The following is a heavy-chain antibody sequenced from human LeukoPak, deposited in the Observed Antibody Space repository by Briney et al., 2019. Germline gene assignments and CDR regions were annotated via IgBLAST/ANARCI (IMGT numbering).Heavy chain of an antibody. CDR2: ISSSSSTI. CDR1: GFTFSSYG. J-gene: IGHJ5*02. CDR3: ATLVDL. D-gene: IGHD2-8*02. Sequence: GGSLRLSCAASGFTFSSYGMTWVRQAPGKGLEWVSYISSSSSTIYYADSVKGRFTISRDNAKNSLYLQMNSLRAEDAAVYYCATLVDLWGQGTLVTVSS. V-gene: IGHV3-48*01.